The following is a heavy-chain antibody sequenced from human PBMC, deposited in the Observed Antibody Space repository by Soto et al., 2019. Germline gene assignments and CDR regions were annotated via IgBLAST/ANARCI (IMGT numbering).Heavy chain of an antibody. J-gene: IGHJ4*02. V-gene: IGHV4-39*01. Sequence: QLQLQESGPGLVKPSETLSLTCTVSGVSISDTSYYWGWIRQPPGKGLEWIGTIYFNGNTFYNPSLKSRLTISVDTSSNKFSLRLTSVTAADTAVYYCARQGSYWGQGTLVAVSS. CDR1: GVSISDTSYY. CDR3: ARQGSY. CDR2: IYFNGNT.